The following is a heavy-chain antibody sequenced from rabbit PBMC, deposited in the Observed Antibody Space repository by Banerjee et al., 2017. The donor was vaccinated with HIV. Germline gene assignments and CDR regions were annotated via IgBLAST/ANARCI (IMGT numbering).Heavy chain of an antibody. J-gene: IGHJ4*01. V-gene: IGHV1S45*01. CDR2: INTSSGNT. CDR3: ARDLAGVIGWNFNL. D-gene: IGHD4-1*01. CDR1: GFTISNYH. Sequence: QEQLEESGGDLVQPGESLTLSCKASGFTISNYHMSWVRQAPGKGLEWIACINTSSGNTVYASWAKGPFTISKTSSTTVTLRMTSLTAADTATYFCARDLAGVIGWNFNLWGPGTLVTVS.